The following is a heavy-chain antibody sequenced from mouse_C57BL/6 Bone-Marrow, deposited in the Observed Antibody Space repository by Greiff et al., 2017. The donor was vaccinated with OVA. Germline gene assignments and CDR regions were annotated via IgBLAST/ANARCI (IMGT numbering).Heavy chain of an antibody. J-gene: IGHJ2*01. D-gene: IGHD1-1*01. V-gene: IGHV1-50*01. CDR3: AKGFYYYGSSFFDY. CDR2: IDPSDSYT. Sequence: LVESGAELVKPGASVKLSCKASGYTFTSYWMQWVKQRPGQGLEWIGEIDPSDSYTNYNQKFKGKATLTVDTSSSTAYMQLSSLTSEDSAVYYCAKGFYYYGSSFFDYWGQGTTLTVSS. CDR1: GYTFTSYW.